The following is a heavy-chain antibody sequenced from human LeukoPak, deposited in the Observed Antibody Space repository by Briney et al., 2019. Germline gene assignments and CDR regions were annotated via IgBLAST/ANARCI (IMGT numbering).Heavy chain of an antibody. Sequence: SETLSLTCTVSGGSVSSTSYHWGWIRQPPGKGLEWIGTIYYSGSTYYNPSLKSRVTISVDTSKNQFSLKLSSVTAADTAVYYCARDRGYLDAFDIWGQGTMVTVFS. D-gene: IGHD3-10*01. V-gene: IGHV4-39*07. CDR2: IYYSGST. CDR1: GGSVSSTSYH. J-gene: IGHJ3*02. CDR3: ARDRGYLDAFDI.